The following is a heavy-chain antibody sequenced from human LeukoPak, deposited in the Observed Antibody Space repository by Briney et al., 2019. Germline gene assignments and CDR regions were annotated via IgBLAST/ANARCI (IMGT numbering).Heavy chain of an antibody. CDR2: ISYSGTT. CDR3: ARHSTFEI. Sequence: KPSETLSLTCTVSGGSISSYYWSWIRQPPGKELEWIGYISYSGTTKYNPSLKSRVTISVDTSKNQFSLKLSSVTAADTAVYYCARHSTFEIWGQGTMVSVSS. V-gene: IGHV4-59*08. J-gene: IGHJ3*02. CDR1: GGSISSYY.